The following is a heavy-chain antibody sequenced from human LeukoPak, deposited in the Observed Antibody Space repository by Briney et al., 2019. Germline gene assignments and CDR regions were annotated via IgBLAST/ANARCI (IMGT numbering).Heavy chain of an antibody. CDR3: ASGRLRQHLDY. CDR2: INPNSGGT. V-gene: IGHV1-2*02. Sequence: ASVKVSCKASGYTFTSYGISWVRQAPGQGLEWMGWINPNSGGTNYAQRFQGRVTMTRDTSISTAYMELSRLRSDDTAVYYCASGRLRQHLDYWGQGTLVTVSS. J-gene: IGHJ4*02. D-gene: IGHD1-26*01. CDR1: GYTFTSYG.